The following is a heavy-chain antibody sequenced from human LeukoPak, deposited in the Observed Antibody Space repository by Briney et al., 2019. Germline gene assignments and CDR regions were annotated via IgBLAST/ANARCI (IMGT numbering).Heavy chain of an antibody. J-gene: IGHJ4*02. CDR2: ISAYNGNT. CDR1: GGTFSSYA. Sequence: GASVKVSCKASGGTFSSYAISWVRQAPGQGLEWMGWISAYNGNTNYAQKLQGRVTMTTDTSTSTAYMELRSLRSDDTAVYYCAREVTDLNTSWLVLDAYYFDYWGQGTLVTVSS. CDR3: AREVTDLNTSWLVLDAYYFDY. V-gene: IGHV1-18*01. D-gene: IGHD6-19*01.